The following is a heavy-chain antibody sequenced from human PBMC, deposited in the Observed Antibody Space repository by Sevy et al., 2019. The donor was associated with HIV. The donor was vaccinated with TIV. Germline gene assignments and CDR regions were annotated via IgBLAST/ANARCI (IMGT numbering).Heavy chain of an antibody. V-gene: IGHV1-8*01. CDR1: GYSFTSYD. CDR3: ARERSPTTEESGVGY. Sequence: ASVKVSCKASGYSFTSYDINWVRQATGQGLEWMGWMNPNSGNTGYAQKFQGRVTMTRNTSISTAYMELSSLRSEDTAVYYCARERSPTTEESGVGYWGQGTLVTVSS. CDR2: MNPNSGNT. D-gene: IGHD1-1*01. J-gene: IGHJ4*02.